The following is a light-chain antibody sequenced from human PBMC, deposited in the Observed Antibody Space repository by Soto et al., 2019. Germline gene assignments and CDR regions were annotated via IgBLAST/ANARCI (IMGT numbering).Light chain of an antibody. J-gene: IGLJ1*01. V-gene: IGLV2-14*01. CDR3: SSYTNINTRACV. Sequence: QSVLTQPASVSGSPGQSITISCTGDVGRYNYVSWYQQHPGKAPKLIIYEVSSRPSGVSNRFSGSKSGNTASLTISGLQAEDEAEYYCSSYTNINTRACVFGTGTKLTVL. CDR2: EVS. CDR1: DVGRYNY.